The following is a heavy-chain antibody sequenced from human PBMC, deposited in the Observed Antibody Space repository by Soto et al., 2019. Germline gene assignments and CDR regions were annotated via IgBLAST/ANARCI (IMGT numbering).Heavy chain of an antibody. V-gene: IGHV3-23*01. J-gene: IGHJ3*01. CDR3: ARDSSRKIVVVLAGVFDV. CDR2: ISGGGSI. Sequence: EVQLLESGGRLIQPGGSLRLACAASGFSFKDYAMSWVRQAPGKGLEWVSVISGGGSIYYSDSVKGRFTVSRVTSKNILYLQMDSLRAEDSALYYCARDSSRKIVVVLAGVFDVWGQGTMVTVSS. CDR1: GFSFKDYA. D-gene: IGHD3-22*01.